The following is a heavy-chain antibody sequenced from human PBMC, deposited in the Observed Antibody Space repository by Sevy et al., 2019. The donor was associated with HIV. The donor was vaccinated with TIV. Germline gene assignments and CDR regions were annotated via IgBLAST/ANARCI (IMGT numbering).Heavy chain of an antibody. J-gene: IGHJ4*02. CDR1: GFSINNAW. Sequence: GGSLRLSCVTFGFSINNAWMSWVRQAPGKGLEWVGRIKSKTDGGTTDYAAPVKGRFTFSRDDSTNTLYLQMNSLKTEDTAVYYCTIEGLYCTDDNCYSEGFDSWGQGTLVTVSS. V-gene: IGHV3-15*01. CDR3: TIEGLYCTDDNCYSEGFDS. D-gene: IGHD2-15*01. CDR2: IKSKTDGGTT.